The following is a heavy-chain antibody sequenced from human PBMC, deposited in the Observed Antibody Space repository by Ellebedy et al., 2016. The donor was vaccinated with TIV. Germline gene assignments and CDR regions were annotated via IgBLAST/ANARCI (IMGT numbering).Heavy chain of an antibody. D-gene: IGHD2-21*02. J-gene: IGHJ4*02. CDR3: ARVAPYCGDGCYSDFFDY. V-gene: IGHV3-72*01. Sequence: GESLKISCAGSGFTFSAHYMDWVRQAPGKGLEWVARIRNKDISYTTEYAASVRGRFTISTHDSQNSLFLQMNSLKTEDTAVYYCARVAPYCGDGCYSDFFDYWGQGTLVSVSS. CDR1: GFTFSAHY. CDR2: IRNKDISYTT.